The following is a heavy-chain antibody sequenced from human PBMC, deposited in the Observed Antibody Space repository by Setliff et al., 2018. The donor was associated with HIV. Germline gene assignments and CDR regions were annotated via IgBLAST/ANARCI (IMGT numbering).Heavy chain of an antibody. V-gene: IGHV1-24*01. CDR3: ARGGPARVALLYWFDP. CDR2: FDPEDGNT. J-gene: IGHJ5*02. D-gene: IGHD2-21*01. CDR1: GYTLTELS. Sequence: ASVKVSCKVSGYTLTELSRHWVRQAPGKGLEWMGGFDPEDGNTIYAQKFQGRVTMTADTSTDTAYMELSSLRSEDTAVYFCARGGPARVALLYWFDPWGQGTLVTVSS.